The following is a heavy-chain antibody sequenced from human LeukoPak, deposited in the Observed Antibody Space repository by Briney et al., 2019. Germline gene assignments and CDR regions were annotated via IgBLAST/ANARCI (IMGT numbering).Heavy chain of an antibody. Sequence: SETLSLTCAVYGGSFSGYYWSWIRQPPGKGLEWIGEINHSGSTNYNPSLKSRVTISVDTSKNQFSLKLSSVTAADTAVYYCARLKRWGSSGYYGPFDYWGQGTLVTVSS. D-gene: IGHD3-22*01. CDR1: GGSFSGYY. J-gene: IGHJ4*02. CDR2: INHSGST. CDR3: ARLKRWGSSGYYGPFDY. V-gene: IGHV4-34*01.